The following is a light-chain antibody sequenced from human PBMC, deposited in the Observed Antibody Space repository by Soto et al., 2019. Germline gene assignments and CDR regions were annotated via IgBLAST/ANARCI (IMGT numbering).Light chain of an antibody. CDR2: GAS. V-gene: IGKV3-20*01. Sequence: IVSTYFPGTLALSPVERATVSWRASQSVSSGYLAWYQQKPGQAPRLLIYGASRRATRIPDRFSGSGSGTDFTLTISRMEPEDFAVYHCQHYGPITFGQGTQLEIK. J-gene: IGKJ5*01. CDR3: QHYGPIT. CDR1: QSVSSGY.